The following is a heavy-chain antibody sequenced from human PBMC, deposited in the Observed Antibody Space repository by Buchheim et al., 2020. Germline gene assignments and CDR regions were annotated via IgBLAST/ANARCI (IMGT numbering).Heavy chain of an antibody. CDR1: GFTFSSYW. CDR3: ARPYCSSTSCYPLDYYYYGMDV. Sequence: EVQLVESGGGLVQPGGSLRLSCAASGFTFSSYWMHWVRQAPGKGLVWVSRINSDGSSTSYADSVKGRFTISRDNAKNTLYLQMNSLRAEDTAVYYCARPYCSSTSCYPLDYYYYGMDVWGQGTT. CDR2: INSDGSST. V-gene: IGHV3-74*01. D-gene: IGHD2-2*01. J-gene: IGHJ6*02.